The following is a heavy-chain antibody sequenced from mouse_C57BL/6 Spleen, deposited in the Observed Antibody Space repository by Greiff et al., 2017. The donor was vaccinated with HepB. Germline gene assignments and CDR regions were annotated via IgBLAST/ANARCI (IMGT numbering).Heavy chain of an antibody. J-gene: IGHJ2*01. V-gene: IGHV5-16*01. D-gene: IGHD2-4*01. CDR3: ARDASYDYDGYFDY. CDR2: INYDGSST. CDR1: GFTFSDYY. Sequence: VESEGGLVQPGSSMKLSCTASGFTFSDYYMAWVRQVPEKGLEWVANINYDGSSTYYLDSLKSRFIISRDNAKNILYLQMSSLKSEDTATYYCARDASYDYDGYFDYWGQGTTLTVSS.